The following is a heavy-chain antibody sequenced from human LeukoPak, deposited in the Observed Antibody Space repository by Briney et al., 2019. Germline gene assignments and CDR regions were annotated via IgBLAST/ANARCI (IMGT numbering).Heavy chain of an antibody. J-gene: IGHJ4*02. Sequence: ASVKVSCKASGYTFTGYYMHWVRQAPGQGLEWMGWINPNSVGTHYAQKFQGRVTMTRDTSISTAYMELSRLRSDDTAVYYCARGYYDSSGCYYFDYWGQGTLVTVSS. CDR2: INPNSVGT. D-gene: IGHD3-22*01. CDR1: GYTFTGYY. CDR3: ARGYYDSSGCYYFDY. V-gene: IGHV1-2*02.